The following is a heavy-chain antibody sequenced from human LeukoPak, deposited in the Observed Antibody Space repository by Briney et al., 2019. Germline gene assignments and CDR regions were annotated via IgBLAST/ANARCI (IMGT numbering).Heavy chain of an antibody. J-gene: IGHJ5*02. V-gene: IGHV4-39*01. CDR2: IYYSGST. Sequence: SETLSLTCTVSGGSLSSSSYYWGWIRQPPGKGLEWVGNIYYSGSTYYSPSLNSRVTISVETSKNQFSLKLSSVTAADTAVYYCARPVPSRLGWFDPWGQGTLVTVSS. CDR1: GGSLSSSSYY. D-gene: IGHD1-1*01. CDR3: ARPVPSRLGWFDP.